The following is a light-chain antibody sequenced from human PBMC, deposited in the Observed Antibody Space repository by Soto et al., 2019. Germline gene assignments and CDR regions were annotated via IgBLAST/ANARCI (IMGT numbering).Light chain of an antibody. CDR1: QSIGDL. J-gene: IGKJ1*01. CDR3: QQYNSFIWT. Sequence: DIQMTQSPSTLSASVEDRVTITCLASQSIGDLLAWYQQKPGEAHKVLIYKASHLESWVPSRFSGSGSGTEFNLTISSLQPEDFATYYCQQYNSFIWTFGQGTKVDIK. CDR2: KAS. V-gene: IGKV1-5*03.